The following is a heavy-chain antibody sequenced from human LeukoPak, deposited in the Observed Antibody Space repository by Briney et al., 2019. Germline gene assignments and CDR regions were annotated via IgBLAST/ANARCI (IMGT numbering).Heavy chain of an antibody. CDR3: AKGRDDSSGYREFDY. D-gene: IGHD3-22*01. CDR1: GFTFSSYA. CDR2: ISGSGGST. Sequence: GGSLRLSCAASGFTFSSYAMSWVRQAPGKGLEWVSAISGSGGSTYYADSVKGRSTISRDNSKNTLYLQMNSLRAEDTAVYYCAKGRDDSSGYREFDYWGQGTLVTVSS. V-gene: IGHV3-23*01. J-gene: IGHJ4*02.